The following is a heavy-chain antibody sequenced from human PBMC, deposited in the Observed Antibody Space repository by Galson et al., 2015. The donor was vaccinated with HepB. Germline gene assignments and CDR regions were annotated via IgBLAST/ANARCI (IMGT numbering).Heavy chain of an antibody. V-gene: IGHV3-33*01. D-gene: IGHD6-19*01. CDR2: IWYDGSNK. J-gene: IGHJ4*02. CDR1: GFTFSSYG. Sequence: SLRLSCAASGFTFSSYGMHWVRQAPGKGLEWVAVIWYDGSNKYYADSVKGRFTISRDNSKNTLYLQMNSLRAEDTAVYYCARRGWYSSGPFDYWGQGTLVTVSS. CDR3: ARRGWYSSGPFDY.